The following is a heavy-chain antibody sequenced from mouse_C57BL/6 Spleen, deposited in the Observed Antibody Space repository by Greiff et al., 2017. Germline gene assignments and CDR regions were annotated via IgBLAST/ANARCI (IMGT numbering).Heavy chain of an antibody. CDR3: ARGGYGPFYAMDY. CDR2: ISDGGSFT. Sequence: EVMLVESGGGLVKPGGSLKLSCAASGFTFSSYAMSWVRQTPEKRLEWVATISDGGSFTYYPDNVKGRFTISRDNAKNNLYLQMSHLKSEDTAMYYCARGGYGPFYAMDYWGQGTSVTVSS. V-gene: IGHV5-4*03. CDR1: GFTFSSYA. J-gene: IGHJ4*01. D-gene: IGHD3-1*01.